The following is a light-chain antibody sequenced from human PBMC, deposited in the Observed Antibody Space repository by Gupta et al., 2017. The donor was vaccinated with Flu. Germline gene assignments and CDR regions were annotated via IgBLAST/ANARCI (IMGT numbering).Light chain of an antibody. Sequence: QVPGTAPKLLIYEDNQRLSVIPDRFSGSKAGTSVTLGVTGLQTGDEAEYYCGTWGSSMSAWVFGGGTKLTVL. V-gene: IGLV1-51*02. CDR3: GTWGSSMSAWV. J-gene: IGLJ2*01. CDR2: EDN.